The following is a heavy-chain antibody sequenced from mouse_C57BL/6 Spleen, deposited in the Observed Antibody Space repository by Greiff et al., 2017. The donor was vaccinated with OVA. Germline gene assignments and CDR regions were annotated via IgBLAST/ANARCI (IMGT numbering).Heavy chain of an antibody. J-gene: IGHJ2*01. V-gene: IGHV1-42*01. CDR1: GSSFTGYY. CDR3: ARNDGYQYYFDY. D-gene: IGHD2-3*01. CDR2: INPSTGGT. Sequence: FPLQQSGPELVTPGASVTISCKASGSSFTGYYMNWVKQSPEKSLEWIGEINPSTGGTTYNQKFKAKATLTVDKSSSTAYMQLKSLTSEDSAVYYCARNDGYQYYFDYWGQGTTLTVSS.